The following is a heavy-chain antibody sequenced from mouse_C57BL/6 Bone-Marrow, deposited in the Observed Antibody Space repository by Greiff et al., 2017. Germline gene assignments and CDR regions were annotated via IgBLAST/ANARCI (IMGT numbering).Heavy chain of an antibody. CDR3: ARELRFFYYAMDY. D-gene: IGHD1-1*01. CDR1: GYTFTDYY. V-gene: IGHV1-19*01. J-gene: IGHJ4*01. CDR2: INPYNGGT. Sequence: VQLQQSGPVLVKPGASVKMSCKASGYTFTDYYMNWVKQSHGQSLEWIGVINPYNGGTSYNQKFKGKATLTVDKSSSTAYMELNSLTSEDSAVYYCARELRFFYYAMDYWGQGTSVTVSS.